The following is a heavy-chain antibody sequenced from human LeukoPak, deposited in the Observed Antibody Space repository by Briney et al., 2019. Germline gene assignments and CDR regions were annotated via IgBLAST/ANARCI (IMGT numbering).Heavy chain of an antibody. J-gene: IGHJ5*02. V-gene: IGHV3-53*01. Sequence: GGSLRLSCAASGFTVSSNYMSWVRQAPGKGLEWVSVIYSAGSTYYADSVKGRFTISRDNSKNTLYLQMNSLRAEDTAVYYCARETYYYDSSGYYGPNWFDPWGQGTLVTVSS. CDR3: ARETYYYDSSGYYGPNWFDP. CDR2: IYSAGST. CDR1: GFTVSSNY. D-gene: IGHD3-22*01.